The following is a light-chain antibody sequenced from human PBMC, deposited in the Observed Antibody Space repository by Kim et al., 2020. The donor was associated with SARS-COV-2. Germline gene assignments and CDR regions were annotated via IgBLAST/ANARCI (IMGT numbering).Light chain of an antibody. J-gene: IGLJ2*01. Sequence: QSALTQPPSASGSPGQSVTISCTGTSSDVGGDNYVSWYQQHPGKAPKPMIYEVSKRPSGVPDRFSGSKSGNSASLTVSGLQADDEADYYCSSCAGTNNLVFGGGTQLTVL. CDR1: SSDVGGDNY. V-gene: IGLV2-8*01. CDR2: EVS. CDR3: SSCAGTNNLV.